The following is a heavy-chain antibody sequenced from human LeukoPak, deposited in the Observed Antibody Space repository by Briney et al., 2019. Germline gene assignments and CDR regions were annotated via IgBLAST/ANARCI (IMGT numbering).Heavy chain of an antibody. CDR1: GFTFGDYA. J-gene: IGHJ4*02. D-gene: IGHD6-13*01. CDR3: TRIEEAAAEKFDY. V-gene: IGHV3-49*03. CDR2: IRSKAYGGTT. Sequence: GGSLRLSCTASGFTFGDYAMSRFRQAPGKGLEWVGFIRSKAYGGTTEYAASVKGRFTISRDDSKSIAYLQMNSLKTEDTAVYYCTRIEEAAAEKFDYWGQGTLVTVSS.